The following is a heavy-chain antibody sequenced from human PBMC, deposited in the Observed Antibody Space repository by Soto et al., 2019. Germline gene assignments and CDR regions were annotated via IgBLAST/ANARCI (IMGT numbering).Heavy chain of an antibody. V-gene: IGHV1-2*04. CDR1: GYTFTGYY. Sequence: GASVKVSCKASGYTFTGYYMHWVRQAPGQGLEWMGWINPNSGGPNYAQKFQGWVTMTRDTSMSTAYMGLRSLRSDDTAVYYCARDKSSGWHAFDIWGQGTMVTVSS. J-gene: IGHJ3*02. D-gene: IGHD6-19*01. CDR3: ARDKSSGWHAFDI. CDR2: INPNSGGP.